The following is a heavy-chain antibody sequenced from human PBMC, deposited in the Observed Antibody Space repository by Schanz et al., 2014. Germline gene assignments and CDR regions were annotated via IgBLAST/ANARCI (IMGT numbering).Heavy chain of an antibody. V-gene: IGHV3-23*01. Sequence: EVHLLESGGGLVQPGGSLRLSCAASGFSFGTYAMSWVRQAPGKGLLWVSSISGTGGDDTYYADSVKGRFTISRDNAKNSLYLQMNSLRAEDTAVYYCVRVSFADPRLYRGMDRDIDYWGQGTLVTVSS. CDR3: VRVSFADPRLYRGMDRDIDY. CDR2: ISGTGGDDT. D-gene: IGHD5-18*01. J-gene: IGHJ4*02. CDR1: GFSFGTYA.